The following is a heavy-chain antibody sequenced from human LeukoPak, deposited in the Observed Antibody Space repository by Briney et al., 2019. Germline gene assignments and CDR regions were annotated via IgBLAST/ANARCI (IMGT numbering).Heavy chain of an antibody. Sequence: GGSLKISCKGSGYSFTSYWIGWVRQMPGKGLEWMGIIYPGDSDTRYSPSFQGQVTISADKSISTAYLQWSSLEASDTAMYYCAKHPHYGAPLGGYYYMDVWGKGTTVTVSS. CDR2: IYPGDSDT. J-gene: IGHJ6*03. CDR1: GYSFTSYW. V-gene: IGHV5-51*01. D-gene: IGHD4-17*01. CDR3: AKHPHYGAPLGGYYYMDV.